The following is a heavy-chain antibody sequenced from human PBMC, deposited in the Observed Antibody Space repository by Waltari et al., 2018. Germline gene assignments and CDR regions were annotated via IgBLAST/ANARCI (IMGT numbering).Heavy chain of an antibody. V-gene: IGHV3-48*02. Sequence: EVQLVESGGGLVQPGGSLRLSCAVSGFTFSIYSMNWVRQAPGKGLEWVSYISSSANIIYYADSVKGRFTISRDNARNSLYMQMNSLRDEDTAVYYCARTQTSDYWGQGTLVTVSS. J-gene: IGHJ4*02. CDR3: ARTQTSDY. CDR1: GFTFSIYS. CDR2: ISSSANII.